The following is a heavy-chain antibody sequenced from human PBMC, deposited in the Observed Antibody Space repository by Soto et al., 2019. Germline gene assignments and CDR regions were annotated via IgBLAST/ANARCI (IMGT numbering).Heavy chain of an antibody. D-gene: IGHD3-10*01. J-gene: IGHJ4*02. CDR2: GST. CDR1: GDSISSHY. Sequence: NPSETLSLTCTVSGDSISSHYWSWIRQPPGKGLEWIGFGSTKYNPSLKSRIRISVDTSENQFSLNLTSATAADTAVYYCARVSTSASGSYYTLDYWGQGTLVTVSS. CDR3: ARVSTSASGSYYTLDY. V-gene: IGHV4-59*11.